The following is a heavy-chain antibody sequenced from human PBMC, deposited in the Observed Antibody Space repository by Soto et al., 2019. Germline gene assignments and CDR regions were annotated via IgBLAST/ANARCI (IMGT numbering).Heavy chain of an antibody. CDR3: AKDLGSGKRYCYYAMDG. CDR2: ISHDGSNK. J-gene: IGHJ6*02. Sequence: GGSLRLSCEASGFIFSRYGVHWVRQAPGKGLEWVAVISHDGSNKDYAESVKGRFIISRDKSENTLYLQMNSLRAEDTAVYYCAKDLGSGKRYCYYAMDGWGQGTTVTVSS. D-gene: IGHD3-10*01. CDR1: GFIFSRYG. V-gene: IGHV3-30*18.